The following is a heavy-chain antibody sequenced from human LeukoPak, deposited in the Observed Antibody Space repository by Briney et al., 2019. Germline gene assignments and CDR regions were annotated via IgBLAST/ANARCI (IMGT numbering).Heavy chain of an antibody. CDR1: GFTFGDYA. CDR3: TRLYDDYVWGSYHSNHANFDY. Sequence: GGSLRLSCTASGFTFGDYAMSWFRQAPGKGLEWVGFIRSKAYGWTTEYAASVKGRFTISRDDSKSIAYLQMNSLKTEDTAVYYCTRLYDDYVWGSYHSNHANFDYWGQGTLVTVSS. J-gene: IGHJ4*02. CDR2: IRSKAYGWTT. V-gene: IGHV3-49*03. D-gene: IGHD3-16*02.